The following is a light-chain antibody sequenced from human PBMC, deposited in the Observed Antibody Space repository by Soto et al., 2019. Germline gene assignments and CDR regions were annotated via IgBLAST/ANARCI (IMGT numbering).Light chain of an antibody. J-gene: IGLJ3*02. CDR3: AAWDNSLHGPV. CDR1: SSNIGSNA. Sequence: QAVVTQPPSASGTPGQRVTISCSGSSSNIGSNAVNWYQHLPGTAPKLLIYSNDQRPSGVPDRFSGSKSGTSASLAISGLQSEDEADYYCAAWDNSLHGPVFGGGTKLTVL. CDR2: SND. V-gene: IGLV1-44*01.